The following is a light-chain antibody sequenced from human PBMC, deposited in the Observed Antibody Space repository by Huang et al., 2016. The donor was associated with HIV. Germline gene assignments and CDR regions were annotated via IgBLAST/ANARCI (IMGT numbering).Light chain of an antibody. CDR1: QGLLHSDGKTY. CDR2: EGS. Sequence: DIVMTQTPLSLSVTPGQPASISCKSSQGLLHSDGKTYLYCFVQKPGQSPQLLIYEGSKRRSGVSHRFSGSGSGTDFTLKISRVEAEDVGVYYCMQSVQFPLTFGQGTKVEIK. V-gene: IGKV2D-29*02. CDR3: MQSVQFPLT. J-gene: IGKJ1*01.